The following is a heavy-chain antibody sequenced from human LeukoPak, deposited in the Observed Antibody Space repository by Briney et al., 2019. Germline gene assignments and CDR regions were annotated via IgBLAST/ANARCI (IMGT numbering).Heavy chain of an antibody. D-gene: IGHD3-22*01. Sequence: SETLSLTCAVYGGSFSGYYWSWIRQPPGKGLEWIGEINHSGSTNYNPSLKSRVTISVDTSKNQFSLKLSSVTAADTAVYYCARGRHYYDSSGYYYVFYYYYGMDVSGQGTTVTVFS. CDR1: GGSFSGYY. CDR2: INHSGST. CDR3: ARGRHYYDSSGYYYVFYYYYGMDV. J-gene: IGHJ6*02. V-gene: IGHV4-34*01.